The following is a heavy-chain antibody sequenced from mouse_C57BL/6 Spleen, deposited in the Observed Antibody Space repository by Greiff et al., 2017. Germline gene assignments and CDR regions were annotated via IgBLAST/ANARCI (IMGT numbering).Heavy chain of an antibody. J-gene: IGHJ2*01. CDR1: GYTFTSYW. V-gene: IGHV1-55*01. CDR3: AREYYGSTPYYFDY. Sequence: QVQLQQPGAELVKPGASVKMSCKASGYTFTSYWITWVKQRPGQGLEWIGDIYPGSGSTNYNEKFKSKATLTVDTSSSTAYMQLSSLTSEDSAVYYCAREYYGSTPYYFDYWGQGTTLTGSS. D-gene: IGHD1-1*01. CDR2: IYPGSGST.